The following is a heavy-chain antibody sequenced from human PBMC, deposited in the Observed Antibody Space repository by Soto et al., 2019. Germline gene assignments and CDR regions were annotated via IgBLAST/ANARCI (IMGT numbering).Heavy chain of an antibody. Sequence: QVQLVQSGAEVKKPGASVKVSCKASGYTFTSYGISWVRQSPGQGLEWMGRISAYNCNTNYAQKLQGRVTMTTDTSTSTADMELRSLRSDDTAVYYCARTPYDSRFHYDYWGQGTLVTVSS. CDR2: ISAYNCNT. CDR3: ARTPYDSRFHYDY. V-gene: IGHV1-18*01. CDR1: GYTFTSYG. D-gene: IGHD3-22*01. J-gene: IGHJ4*02.